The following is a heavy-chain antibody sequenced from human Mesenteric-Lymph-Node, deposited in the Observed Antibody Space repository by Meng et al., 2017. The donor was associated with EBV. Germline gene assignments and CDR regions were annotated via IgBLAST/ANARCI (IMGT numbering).Heavy chain of an antibody. CDR2: INTNTGNP. D-gene: IGHD5-12*01. J-gene: IGHJ4*02. CDR3: ARVRGYSAHDSPPFDY. Sequence: QVQLVQSGSELQKPXXXXKVXXKXXGYTFTTYAMNWVRQAPGQGLEWKGWINTNTGNPTYAQGFTGRFVFSLDTSVSTAYLQIRSLKAEDTAVYYCARVRGYSAHDSPPFDYWGQGTLVTVSS. CDR1: GYTFTTYA. V-gene: IGHV7-4-1*02.